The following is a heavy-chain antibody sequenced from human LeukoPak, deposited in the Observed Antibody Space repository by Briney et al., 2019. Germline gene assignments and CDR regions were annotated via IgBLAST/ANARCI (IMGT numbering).Heavy chain of an antibody. CDR1: GFTFSSYG. CDR3: AKVSGLDYGGKPADQYYGMDV. D-gene: IGHD4-23*01. J-gene: IGHJ6*02. CDR2: ISYDGSNK. Sequence: GGSLRLSCAASGFTFSSYGMHWVRQAPGKGLEWVAVISYDGSNKYYADSVKGRFTISRDNSKNTLYLQMNSLRAEDTAIYYCAKVSGLDYGGKPADQYYGMDVWGQGTTVTVS. V-gene: IGHV3-30*18.